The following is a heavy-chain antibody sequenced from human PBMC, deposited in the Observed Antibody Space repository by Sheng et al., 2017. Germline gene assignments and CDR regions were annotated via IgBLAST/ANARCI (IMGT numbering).Heavy chain of an antibody. CDR1: GFTFSSYG. D-gene: IGHD3-3*01. CDR3: AKARGPFGYYYYYMDV. J-gene: IGHJ6*03. Sequence: TASGFTFSSYGMSWVRQAPGKGLEWVSAISGSGGSTYYADSVKGRFTISRDNSKNTLYLQMNSLRAEDTAVYYCAKARGPFGYYYYYMDVWGKGTTVTVSS. CDR2: ISGSGGST. V-gene: IGHV3-23*01.